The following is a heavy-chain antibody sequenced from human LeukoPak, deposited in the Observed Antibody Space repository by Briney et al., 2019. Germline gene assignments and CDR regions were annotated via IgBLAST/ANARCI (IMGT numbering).Heavy chain of an antibody. Sequence: PGGSLRLPCAAAGFTFSSYAMNWVRQAPGKGLEWVSSISSSSSYIYYADSVKGRLTISRDNAKNSLYLQMNSLRAEATAVYYCTRDPSPRYCSGGSCYTHYGMDVWGQGTTVTVSS. CDR3: TRDPSPRYCSGGSCYTHYGMDV. D-gene: IGHD2-15*01. J-gene: IGHJ6*02. CDR1: GFTFSSYA. V-gene: IGHV3-21*01. CDR2: ISSSSSYI.